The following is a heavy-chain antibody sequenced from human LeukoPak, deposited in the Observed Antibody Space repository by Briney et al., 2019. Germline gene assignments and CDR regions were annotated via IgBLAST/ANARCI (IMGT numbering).Heavy chain of an antibody. D-gene: IGHD6-19*01. J-gene: IGHJ5*02. CDR1: GFTFSSYW. CDR2: IKQDGSEK. V-gene: IGHV3-7*01. CDR3: ARDIAVAGDNWFDP. Sequence: GGSLRLSCAASGFTFSSYWMSWVRQAPGKGLEWVANIKQDGSEKYYVDSVKGRFTISRDNAKNSLYLQMNSLRAEDTAVYYCARDIAVAGDNWFDPWGQGTLVTVSS.